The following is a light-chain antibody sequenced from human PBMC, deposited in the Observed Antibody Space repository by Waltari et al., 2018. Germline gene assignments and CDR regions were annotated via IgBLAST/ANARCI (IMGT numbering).Light chain of an antibody. CDR1: QSVSRSY. CDR2: GAS. V-gene: IGKV3-20*01. J-gene: IGKJ1*01. Sequence: EIVLTQSPGTLSLSPGERATLSCRASQSVSRSYLAWYQQKPGPAPRLLIYGASSRATGIPDRFSGSGSGTDFTLTISRLEPEDVAVYYCQQYGSSRTFGQGTKVEIK. CDR3: QQYGSSRT.